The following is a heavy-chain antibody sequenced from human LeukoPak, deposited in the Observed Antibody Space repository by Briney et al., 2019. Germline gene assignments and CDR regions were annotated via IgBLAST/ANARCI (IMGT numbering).Heavy chain of an antibody. Sequence: GSLRLSCAASGFTVSSNYMSWVRQAPGKGLEWIGSIYYSGSTYYNPSLKSRVTISVDTSKNQFSLKLSSVTAADTAVYYCARQGYSYGYGRAFDYWGQGTLVTVSS. D-gene: IGHD5-18*01. CDR1: GFTVSSNY. CDR2: IYYSGST. CDR3: ARQGYSYGYGRAFDY. J-gene: IGHJ4*02. V-gene: IGHV4-39*01.